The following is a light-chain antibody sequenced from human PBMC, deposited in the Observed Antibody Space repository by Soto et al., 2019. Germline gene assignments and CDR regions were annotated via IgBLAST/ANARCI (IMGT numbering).Light chain of an antibody. CDR1: QSVSSN. CDR2: DAS. CDR3: QQYNNWPLT. J-gene: IGKJ4*01. Sequence: EIVTTQSPATLSVSPGERATLSCRASQSVSSNLAWYQQKPGQTPRLLIYDASSRATGIPARFSGSGSGTDLTLTISSLQSEDFAVYYCQQYNNWPLTFGGGTNVEIK. V-gene: IGKV3-15*01.